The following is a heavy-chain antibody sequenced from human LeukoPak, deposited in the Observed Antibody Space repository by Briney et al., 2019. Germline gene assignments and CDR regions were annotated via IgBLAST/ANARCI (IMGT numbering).Heavy chain of an antibody. D-gene: IGHD2-15*01. Sequence: SETLSLTCTVSGGSISSYYWSWIRQPPGKGLEWIGYIYYSGSTNYNPSLKSRVTISVDTSKNQFSLKLSSVTAADTAVYCCARGTRPPLGHCSGGSCYGYYFDYWGQGTLLTVSS. CDR3: ARGTRPPLGHCSGGSCYGYYFDY. CDR2: IYYSGST. CDR1: GGSISSYY. J-gene: IGHJ4*02. V-gene: IGHV4-59*01.